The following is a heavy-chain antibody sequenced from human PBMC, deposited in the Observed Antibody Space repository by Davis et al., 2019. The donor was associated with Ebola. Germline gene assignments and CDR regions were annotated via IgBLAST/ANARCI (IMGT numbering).Heavy chain of an antibody. CDR1: GFTVSSNY. CDR3: AADDCSSTSCYWGYYYYGMDV. J-gene: IGHJ6*02. Sequence: GGSLRLSCAASGFTVSSNYMSWVRQAPGKGLEWVANIKQDGSERYYVDSVKGRFTISRDNAKNSLYLQMSSLRSEDTAVYYCAADDCSSTSCYWGYYYYGMDVWGQGTTVTVSS. CDR2: IKQDGSER. D-gene: IGHD2-2*01. V-gene: IGHV3-7*03.